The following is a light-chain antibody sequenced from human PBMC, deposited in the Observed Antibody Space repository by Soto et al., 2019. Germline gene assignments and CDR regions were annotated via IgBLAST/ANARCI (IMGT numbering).Light chain of an antibody. CDR1: SRDVGAYDY. Sequence: QSALTQPRSVSGSPGQSVAISCTGTSRDVGAYDYVSWYQQHPGKAPRLMIYDVKKRPSGVPDRFSGSKSGNTASLTISGLQAEDEVDYYCCSYAGRDTPFVFGTGIKLTVL. CDR2: DVK. J-gene: IGLJ1*01. V-gene: IGLV2-11*01. CDR3: CSYAGRDTPFV.